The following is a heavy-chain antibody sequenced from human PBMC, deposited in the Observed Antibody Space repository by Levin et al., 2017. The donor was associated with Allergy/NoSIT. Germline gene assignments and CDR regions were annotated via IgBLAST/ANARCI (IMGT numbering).Heavy chain of an antibody. CDR3: AKDLLQLVPGY. D-gene: IGHD6-6*01. J-gene: IGHJ4*02. CDR2: ISGSGGST. V-gene: IGHV3-23*01. Sequence: GESLKISCAASGFTFSSYAMSWVRQAPGKGLEWVSAISGSGGSTYYADSVKGRFTISRDNSKNTLYLQMNSLRAEDTAVYYCAKDLLQLVPGYWGQGTLVTVSS. CDR1: GFTFSSYA.